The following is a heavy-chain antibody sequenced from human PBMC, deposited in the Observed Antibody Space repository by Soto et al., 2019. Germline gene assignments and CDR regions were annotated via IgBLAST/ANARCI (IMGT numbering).Heavy chain of an antibody. CDR3: AREVQPVVRREYDC. J-gene: IGHJ4*02. D-gene: IGHD1-1*01. Sequence: EVQLVESGGGLVKPGGSLRLSCAVSGFTFSSCTMNWVRQAPGKGLEWVSSISGGGSKYYADSVKGRFTISRDNAKNSLYLQMNGLRTEDTAVYYCAREVQPVVRREYDCWGQGTLVTVSS. CDR1: GFTFSSCT. V-gene: IGHV3-21*01. CDR2: ISGGGSK.